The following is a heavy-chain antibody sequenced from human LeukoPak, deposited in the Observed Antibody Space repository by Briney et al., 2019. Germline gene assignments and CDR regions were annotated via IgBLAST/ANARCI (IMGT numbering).Heavy chain of an antibody. CDR2: ISYDGSNK. D-gene: IGHD3-16*02. Sequence: SCKASGYTFTSYAMHWVRQAPGKGLEWVAVISYDGSNKYYADSVKGRFTISRDNSKNTLYLQMNSLRAEDTAVYYCARDGHDYVWGSYRLCDYWGQGTLVTVSS. CDR3: ARDGHDYVWGSYRLCDY. V-gene: IGHV3-30-3*01. J-gene: IGHJ4*02. CDR1: GYTFTSYA.